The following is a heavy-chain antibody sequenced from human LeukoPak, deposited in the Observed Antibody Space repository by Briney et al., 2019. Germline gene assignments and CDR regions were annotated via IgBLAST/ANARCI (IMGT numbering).Heavy chain of an antibody. CDR1: GFTFSSYA. D-gene: IGHD6-13*01. J-gene: IGHJ4*02. Sequence: GGSLRLSCAASGFTFSSYAMSWVRQAPGKGLEWVSAISGSGGSTYYADSVKGRFTISRDNSKNMLYLQMNSLRAEDTAVYYCAKSSSWYSGYFDYWGQGTLVTVSS. CDR3: AKSSSWYSGYFDY. CDR2: ISGSGGST. V-gene: IGHV3-23*01.